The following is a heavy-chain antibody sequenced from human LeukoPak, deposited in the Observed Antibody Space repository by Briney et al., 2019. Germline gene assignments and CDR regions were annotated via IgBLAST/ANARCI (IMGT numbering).Heavy chain of an antibody. CDR3: ASSDACSGGSCYFTARLTPNYYYYYYMDV. CDR1: GFTFSSYS. V-gene: IGHV3-48*01. Sequence: LTGGSLRLSCAASGFTFSSYSMNWVRQAPGKGLEWVSYISSSSSTIYYADSVKGRFTTSRDNAKNSLYLQMNSLRAEDTAVYYCASSDACSGGSCYFTARLTPNYYYYYYMDVWGKGTTVTVSS. CDR2: ISSSSSTI. J-gene: IGHJ6*03. D-gene: IGHD2-15*01.